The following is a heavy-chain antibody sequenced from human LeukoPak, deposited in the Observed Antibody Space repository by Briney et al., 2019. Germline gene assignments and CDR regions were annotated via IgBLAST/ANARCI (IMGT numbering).Heavy chain of an antibody. V-gene: IGHV4-39*01. J-gene: IGHJ4*02. CDR1: GGSISSSSAY. CDR3: VSPRGFSYGYFDY. D-gene: IGHD5-18*01. CDR2: IYYSKNT. Sequence: ASETLSLTCTVSGGSISSSSAYWGWMRQPPGKGLEWIGSIYYSKNTYYNPSLKSRVTISADTSKNQFSLTLGSVSATDTAVYYCVSPRGFSYGYFDYWGQGTLVTVSS.